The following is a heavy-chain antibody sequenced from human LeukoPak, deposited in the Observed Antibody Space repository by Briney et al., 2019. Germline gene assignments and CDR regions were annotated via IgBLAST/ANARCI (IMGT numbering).Heavy chain of an antibody. Sequence: GSLRLSCAASGFTFSSYAMTWVRQAPGKGLEWVSAIKSGGDATYYADSVKGRFTISRDNSKNTLYLQMNSLRAEDTAVYYCAKGSGYCSSTSCYSYGAFDIWGQGTMVTVSS. J-gene: IGHJ3*02. CDR3: AKGSGYCSSTSCYSYGAFDI. CDR1: GFTFSSYA. D-gene: IGHD2-2*03. V-gene: IGHV3-23*01. CDR2: IKSGGDAT.